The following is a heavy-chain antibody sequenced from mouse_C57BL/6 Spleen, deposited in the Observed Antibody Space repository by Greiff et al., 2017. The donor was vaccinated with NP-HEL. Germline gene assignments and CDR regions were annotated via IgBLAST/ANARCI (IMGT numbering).Heavy chain of an antibody. D-gene: IGHD2-1*01. J-gene: IGHJ3*01. Sequence: QVQLQQSGAELVRPGASVTLSCKASGYTFTDYEMHWVKQTPVHGLEWIGAIAPETGGTAYNQKFKGKAILTADKSSSTAYMELRSLTSEDSAVYYCTRGVYPQFAYWGQGTLVTVSA. CDR1: GYTFTDYE. CDR3: TRGVYPQFAY. V-gene: IGHV1-15*01. CDR2: IAPETGGT.